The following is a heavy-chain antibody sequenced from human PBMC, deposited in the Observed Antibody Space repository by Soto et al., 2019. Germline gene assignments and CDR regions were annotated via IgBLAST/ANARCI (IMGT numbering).Heavy chain of an antibody. D-gene: IGHD3-10*01. CDR2: IRSKTYGGTA. V-gene: IGHV3-49*03. CDR3: SKLGRFGDGYDY. J-gene: IGHJ4*02. CDR1: GFTFGDYA. Sequence: EVQVVESGGGLVQPGRSLRLSCTVSGFTFGDYAMSWFLQAPGKGMEWVGLIRSKTYGGTAEYAASVKGRFIISRDDSKSNAYLEMNSLKTEDTAVYYCSKLGRFGDGYDYWGQGTLVTVSS.